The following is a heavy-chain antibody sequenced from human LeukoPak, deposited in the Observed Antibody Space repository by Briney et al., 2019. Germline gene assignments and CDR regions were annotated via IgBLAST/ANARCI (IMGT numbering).Heavy chain of an antibody. J-gene: IGHJ5*02. V-gene: IGHV4-59*01. CDR2: IYYSGST. CDR3: ARGSWAPAMTTPPPDFDP. D-gene: IGHD4-17*01. Sequence: SETLSLTCTVSGSSISSFYWSWIQQPPGQGLEWIGYIYYSGSTKYNPSLKSRVTISADTSKNQLSLRLSSVTAADTAVYYCARGSWAPAMTTPPPDFDPWGQGTLVTVSS. CDR1: GSSISSFY.